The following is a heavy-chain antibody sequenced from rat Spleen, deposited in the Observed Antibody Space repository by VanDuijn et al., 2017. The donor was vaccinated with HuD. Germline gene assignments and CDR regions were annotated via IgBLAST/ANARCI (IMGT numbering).Heavy chain of an antibody. CDR2: ISYDGSST. CDR1: GFTFSNYD. Sequence: EVQLVESGGGLVQPGRSMKLSCAASGFTFSNYDMAWVRQAPTKGLEWVASISYDGSSTYYRDSVKGRFTISRDNAKSTLYLQMDSLRSEDTATYYCTSRDYWGQGVMVTVSS. J-gene: IGHJ2*01. V-gene: IGHV5-20*01. CDR3: TSRDY.